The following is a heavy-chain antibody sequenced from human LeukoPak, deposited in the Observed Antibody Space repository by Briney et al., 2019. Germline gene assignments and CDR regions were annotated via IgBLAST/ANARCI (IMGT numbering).Heavy chain of an antibody. V-gene: IGHV1-2*02. CDR2: INPDSGGT. J-gene: IGHJ4*02. CDR3: ARDGKDIAVRLFDY. D-gene: IGHD6-6*01. CDR1: GYTFTDYD. Sequence: PGASVKVSCKASGYTFTDYDMHWVRQAPGQGLEGMGWINPDSGGTNYAQKFQGRVTMARDTSISTVYMELSRLRSDDTAVYYCARDGKDIAVRLFDYWGQGTLVTVSS.